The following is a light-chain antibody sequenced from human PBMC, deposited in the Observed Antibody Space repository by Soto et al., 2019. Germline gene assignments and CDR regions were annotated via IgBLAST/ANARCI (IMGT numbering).Light chain of an antibody. CDR1: QYINTR. CDR3: QQYGTFIT. CDR2: QTS. Sequence: ILLTQSPSTLSSFPGDRGTLSCRASQYINTRLAWYQHRPGQSPRLRIYQTSLRAAGIPARLSASGSGTEFTLTITRKEPEDFAVYYCQQYGTFITFGQGTRLEIK. J-gene: IGKJ5*01. V-gene: IGKV3-20*01.